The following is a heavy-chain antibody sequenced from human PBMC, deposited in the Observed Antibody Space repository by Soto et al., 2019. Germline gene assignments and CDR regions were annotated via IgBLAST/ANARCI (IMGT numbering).Heavy chain of an antibody. CDR2: TAYTGNT. Sequence: SETLSLTCVVSGGSITSYHWSWIRQFPGKGLEWIAYTAYTGNTYYNPSLESRLTMSVDRSKNQFSLRLTSVTAADTAVYFCGRDLTSNANCIDPWGQGTLVTVSS. J-gene: IGHJ5*02. CDR1: GGSITSYH. D-gene: IGHD2-2*01. CDR3: GRDLTSNANCIDP. V-gene: IGHV4-59*04.